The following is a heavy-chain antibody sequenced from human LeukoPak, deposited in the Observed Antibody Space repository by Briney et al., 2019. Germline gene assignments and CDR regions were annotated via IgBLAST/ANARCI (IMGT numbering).Heavy chain of an antibody. CDR3: AKYAGSSWYSYYFDY. J-gene: IGHJ4*02. CDR2: ISGSGGST. D-gene: IGHD6-13*01. Sequence: GGSLRLSCAASGFTFSSYAMSWVRQAPGKGLEWVSAISGSGGSTYYADSVKGRFTISRDNSKNTLYLQMDSLRAEDTAVYYCAKYAGSSWYSYYFDYWGQGTLVTVSS. CDR1: GFTFSSYA. V-gene: IGHV3-23*01.